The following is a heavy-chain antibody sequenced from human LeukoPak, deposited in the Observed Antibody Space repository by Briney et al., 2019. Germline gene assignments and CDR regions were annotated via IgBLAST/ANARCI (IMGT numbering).Heavy chain of an antibody. CDR3: ARDLFGQWRKTTVPY. CDR1: GFTFSSYS. J-gene: IGHJ4*02. V-gene: IGHV3-21*01. D-gene: IGHD4-17*01. Sequence: GGSLRLSCAASGFTFSSYSMNWVRQAPGKGLEWVSSISSSSYIYYADSVKGRFTISRDNAKNSLHLQMNSLRAEDTAVYYCARDLFGQWRKTTVPYWGQGTLVTVSS. CDR2: ISSSSYI.